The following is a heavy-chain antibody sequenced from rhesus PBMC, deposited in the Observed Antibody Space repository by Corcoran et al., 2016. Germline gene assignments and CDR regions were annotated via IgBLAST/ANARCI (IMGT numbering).Heavy chain of an antibody. D-gene: IGHD6-31*01. CDR3: ARDRGYSSGWELDV. Sequence: QVQLQESGPGLVKPSETLSLTCAVSGGSFSSYWWGWIRQPPGKGLEWIGCSYGSSWRTEYNPSLQRRATLSRDTSKNQFSLKLSSVTAADTAVYYCARDRGYSSGWELDVWGPGVLVTVSS. V-gene: IGHV4-160*01. CDR2: SYGSSWRT. J-gene: IGHJ5-1*01. CDR1: GGSFSSYW.